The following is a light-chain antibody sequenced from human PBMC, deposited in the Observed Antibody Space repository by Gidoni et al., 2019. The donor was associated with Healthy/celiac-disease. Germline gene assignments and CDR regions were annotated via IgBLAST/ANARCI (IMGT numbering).Light chain of an antibody. CDR2: GAS. Sequence: EIVMTQSPATLSVSPGERATISCRASQSVSSNLAWYQQKPGQAPRLLIYGASTRATGIPARFSGSGSGTEFTLTISSLQSEDFAVYYCQQYNNWCSFGQGTKLEIK. CDR3: QQYNNWCS. J-gene: IGKJ2*04. V-gene: IGKV3-15*01. CDR1: QSVSSN.